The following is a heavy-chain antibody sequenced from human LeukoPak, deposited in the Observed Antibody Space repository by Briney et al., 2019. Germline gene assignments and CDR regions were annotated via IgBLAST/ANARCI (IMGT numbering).Heavy chain of an antibody. CDR1: GGTFSSYA. Sequence: SVKVSCKASGGTFSSYAISWVGQAPGQGLEWMGRIIPIFGIANYAQKFQGRVTITADKSTSTAYMELSSLRSEDTAVYYCARGLRGYSYGPFQYWGQGTLVTVSS. CDR2: IIPIFGIA. D-gene: IGHD5-18*01. V-gene: IGHV1-69*04. J-gene: IGHJ4*02. CDR3: ARGLRGYSYGPFQY.